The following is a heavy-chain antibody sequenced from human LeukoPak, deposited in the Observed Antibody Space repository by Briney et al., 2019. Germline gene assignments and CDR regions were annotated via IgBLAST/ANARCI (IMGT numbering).Heavy chain of an antibody. CDR1: GFTFSSYA. CDR3: TKAFGPGSSQGVRWFDP. J-gene: IGHJ5*02. Sequence: GGSLRLSCAASGFTFSSYAMTWVRQTPGKGLEWVSDISGSGGSTYYADSVKGRFTISRDNAKNTLYLQMNSLRAEDTAIYYGTKAFGPGSSQGVRWFDPWGQGTLVAVSS. D-gene: IGHD3/OR15-3a*01. CDR2: ISGSGGST. V-gene: IGHV3-23*01.